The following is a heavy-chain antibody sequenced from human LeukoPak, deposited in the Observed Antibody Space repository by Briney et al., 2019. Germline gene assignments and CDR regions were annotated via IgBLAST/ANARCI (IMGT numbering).Heavy chain of an antibody. J-gene: IGHJ6*03. Sequence: GGSLRLSCAASGFALSSYDMHWVRQAPGKGLEWVAVISYDGSNKYYADSVKGRFTISRDNSKKTLYLQMNSLRAEDTAVYYCAKGASGYCSGGSCYYEYHYMDVWGKGTTVTISS. CDR1: GFALSSYD. V-gene: IGHV3-30*18. CDR2: ISYDGSNK. CDR3: AKGASGYCSGGSCYYEYHYMDV. D-gene: IGHD2-15*01.